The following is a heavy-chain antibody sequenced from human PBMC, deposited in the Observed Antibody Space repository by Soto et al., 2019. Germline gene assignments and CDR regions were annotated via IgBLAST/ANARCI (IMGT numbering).Heavy chain of an antibody. CDR1: GDSVSSNRAA. J-gene: IGHJ4*01. D-gene: IGHD3-16*02. Sequence: SQTRSLTCAISGDSVSSNRAAWHWIRQSPSRGLEWLGRTYYRSRWYNDYSVSVKSRITINPDTSENQFSLHLNSVTPEDTAVYHCARANIVRTLDLLDIWGPGTLDTVSS. V-gene: IGHV6-1*01. CDR3: ARANIVRTLDLLDI. CDR2: TYYRSRWYN.